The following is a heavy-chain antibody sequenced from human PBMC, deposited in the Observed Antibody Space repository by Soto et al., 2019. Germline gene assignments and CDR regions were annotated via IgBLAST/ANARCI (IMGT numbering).Heavy chain of an antibody. Sequence: SGPTLVNPTQTLTLTCTFSGFSLSTSGVGVGWIRQPPGKALEWLALIYWDDDKRYSLSLKSRLTITKHTSKDQVVLTVTNMDPVDTATYYCVWEAGSSWYSGYNWFDPGGQGTLVTISS. D-gene: IGHD6-13*01. CDR1: GFSLSTSGVG. J-gene: IGHJ5*02. CDR2: IYWDDDK. CDR3: VWEAGSSWYSGYNWFDP. V-gene: IGHV2-5*02.